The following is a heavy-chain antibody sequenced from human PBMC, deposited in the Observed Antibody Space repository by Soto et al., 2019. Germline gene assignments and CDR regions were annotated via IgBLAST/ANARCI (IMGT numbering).Heavy chain of an antibody. J-gene: IGHJ4*02. CDR2: IWYDGSNK. CDR3: ARSKSITMVRGVNPLDY. V-gene: IGHV3-33*01. Sequence: GGSLRLSCAASGFTFSSYGMHWVRQAPGKGLEWVAVIWYDGSNKYYADSVKGRFTISRDNSKNTLYLQMNSLRAEDTAVYYCARSKSITMVRGVNPLDYWGQGTLVTVSS. D-gene: IGHD3-10*01. CDR1: GFTFSSYG.